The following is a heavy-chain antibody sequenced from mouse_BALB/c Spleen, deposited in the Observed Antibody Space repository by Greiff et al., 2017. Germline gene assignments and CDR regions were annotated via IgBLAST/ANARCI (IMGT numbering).Heavy chain of an antibody. V-gene: IGHV5-4*02. CDR3: ARGGSYCGNFLAY. Sequence: EVQGVESGGGLVKPGGSLNLSCAASGFTFSDYYMYWVRQTPEKRLEWVATISDGGSYTYYQDSVKGRFTISRDTAKNNLYLQMSSLKAEYTAMYYWARGGSYCGNFLAYWGQGTLVTVSA. D-gene: IGHD2-10*01. CDR1: GFTFSDYY. J-gene: IGHJ3*01. CDR2: ISDGGSYT.